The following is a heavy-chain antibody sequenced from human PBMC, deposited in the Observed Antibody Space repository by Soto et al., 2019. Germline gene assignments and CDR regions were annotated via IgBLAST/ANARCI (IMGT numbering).Heavy chain of an antibody. CDR3: ASGLGWRES. CDR1: GYTVTNFD. CDR2: MDPISGSA. V-gene: IGHV1-8*01. Sequence: ASVKVACQASGYTVTNFDISWGRQATGQGLEWIGRMDPISGSADYAQKFQGGLTLTMNNSVTTTDIQFIDLTSDVGAVYYCASGLGWRESWCQGTLVTVSS. J-gene: IGHJ5*02.